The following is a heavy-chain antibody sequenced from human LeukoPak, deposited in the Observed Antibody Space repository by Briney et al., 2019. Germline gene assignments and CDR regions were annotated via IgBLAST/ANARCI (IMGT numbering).Heavy chain of an antibody. CDR2: ICGRGRGNII. D-gene: IGHD2/OR15-2a*01. CDR1: GLPFSIYR. V-gene: IGHV3-23*01. Sequence: GGSLRLSRSFSGLPFSIYRMSWVRQSPGKGLEWVSAICGRGRGNIITYAACVSDRFTISRDDYTNTVHLQMDSRRVEDTAVYYCAEHKSAFEFWGQGTLVTVSS. CDR3: AEHKSAFEF. J-gene: IGHJ4*02.